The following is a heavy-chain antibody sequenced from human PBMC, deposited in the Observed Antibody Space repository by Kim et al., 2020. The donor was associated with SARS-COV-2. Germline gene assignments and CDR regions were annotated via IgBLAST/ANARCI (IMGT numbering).Heavy chain of an antibody. CDR1: GYSFSTNW. D-gene: IGHD2-21*01. CDR2: TYPGDSDA. Sequence: GESLKISCKASGYSFSTNWIGWVRQTPGKGLEWMGITYPGDSDARYNPSFEGQVTISADKSIDTAYLQWNSVKASDSAMYYCARRINGRNGHFDYWGQGTRVTVSS. V-gene: IGHV5-51*01. J-gene: IGHJ4*02. CDR3: ARRINGRNGHFDY.